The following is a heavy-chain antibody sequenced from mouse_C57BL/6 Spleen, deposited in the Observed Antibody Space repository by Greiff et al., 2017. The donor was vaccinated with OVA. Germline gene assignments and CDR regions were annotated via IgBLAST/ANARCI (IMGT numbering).Heavy chain of an antibody. V-gene: IGHV1-52*01. CDR1: GYTFTSYW. J-gene: IGHJ4*01. Sequence: QVQLQQPGAELVRPGSSVKLSCKASGYTFTSYWMHWVKQRPIQGLEWIGNIDPSDSETHYNQKFKDKATLTVDKSSSTAYMQLSSLTSEDSAVYYCAREGDYYGSAYAMDYWGQGTSVTVSS. D-gene: IGHD1-1*01. CDR2: IDPSDSET. CDR3: AREGDYYGSAYAMDY.